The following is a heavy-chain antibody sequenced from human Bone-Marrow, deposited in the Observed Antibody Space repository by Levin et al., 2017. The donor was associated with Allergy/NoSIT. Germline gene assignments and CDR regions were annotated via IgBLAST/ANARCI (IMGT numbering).Heavy chain of an antibody. CDR1: GFTFDDYA. CDR3: AKDTEQQLTRTFDY. Sequence: GGSLRLSCAASGFTFDDYAMHWVRQAPGKGLEWVSGISWNSGSIGYADSVKGRFTISRDNAKNSLYLQMNSLRAEDTALYYCAKDTEQQLTRTFDYWGQGTLVTVSS. CDR2: ISWNSGSI. J-gene: IGHJ4*02. D-gene: IGHD6-13*01. V-gene: IGHV3-9*01.